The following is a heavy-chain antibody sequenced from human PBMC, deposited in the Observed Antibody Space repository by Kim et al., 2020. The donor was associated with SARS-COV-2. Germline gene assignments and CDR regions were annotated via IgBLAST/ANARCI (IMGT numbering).Heavy chain of an antibody. J-gene: IGHJ2*01. D-gene: IGHD2-2*01. CDR1: GGSISSGGYY. CDR3: ARASDIVVVPAAIPYFDL. CDR2: IYYSGST. V-gene: IGHV4-31*03. Sequence: SETLSLTCTVSGGSISSGGYYWSWIRQHPGKGLEWIGYIYYSGSTYYNPSLKSRVTISVDTSKNQFSLKLSSVTAADTAVYYCARASDIVVVPAAIPYFDLWGRGTLVTVSS.